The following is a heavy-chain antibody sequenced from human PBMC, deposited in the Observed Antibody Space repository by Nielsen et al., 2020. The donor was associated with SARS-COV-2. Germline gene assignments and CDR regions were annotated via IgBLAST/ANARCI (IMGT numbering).Heavy chain of an antibody. D-gene: IGHD4-17*01. V-gene: IGHV1-69*13. J-gene: IGHJ4*02. Sequence: SVKVSCKASGGTFSSYAISWVRQAPGQGLEWMGGIIPIFGTANYAQKFQGRVTITADESTSTAYMELSSLRSEDTVVYYCAADYGDYGGVYWGQGTLVTVSS. CDR2: IIPIFGTA. CDR1: GGTFSSYA. CDR3: AADYGDYGGVY.